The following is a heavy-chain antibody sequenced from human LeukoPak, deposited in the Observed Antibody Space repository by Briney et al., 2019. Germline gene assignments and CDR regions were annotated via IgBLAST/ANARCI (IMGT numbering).Heavy chain of an antibody. CDR3: ARGKSKFDY. CDR2: IYYSGST. Sequence: SETLSLTCTVSGGSISRGDYYWSWIRQPPGKGLEWIGYIYYSGSTDYSPSLKSRVTISVDTSKNQFSLKLRSVTAADTAVYYCARGKSKFDYWGQGTLVTVSS. J-gene: IGHJ4*02. CDR1: GGSISRGDYY. V-gene: IGHV4-30-4*01.